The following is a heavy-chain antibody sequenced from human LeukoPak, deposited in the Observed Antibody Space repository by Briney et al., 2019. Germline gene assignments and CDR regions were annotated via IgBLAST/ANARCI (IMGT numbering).Heavy chain of an antibody. CDR2: ISSSSIYI. Sequence: KSGGSLRLSCAGSGFTFSSYSMNWVRQAPGKGLEWVSSISSSSIYIYDADSVKGRFTISRDNAKNSLYLQMNSPRAEDTAVYYCARESYYYDSSGYYSPAGFDYWGQGTLVTVSS. CDR3: ARESYYYDSSGYYSPAGFDY. D-gene: IGHD3-22*01. J-gene: IGHJ4*02. CDR1: GFTFSSYS. V-gene: IGHV3-21*06.